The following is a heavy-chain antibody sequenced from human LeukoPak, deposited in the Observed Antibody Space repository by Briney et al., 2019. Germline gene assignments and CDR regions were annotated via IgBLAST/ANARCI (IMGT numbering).Heavy chain of an antibody. J-gene: IGHJ4*02. CDR1: GYTFTSYD. D-gene: IGHD6-13*01. CDR2: MNPNSGNT. Sequence: ASVKVSCKASGYTFTSYDINWVRQATGQGLEWMGWMNPNSGNTGYAQKFQGRITMTRNTSVSTAYMELSSLRSEDTAVYYCARSSAAAAGCFDYWGQGTLVTVSS. CDR3: ARSSAAAAGCFDY. V-gene: IGHV1-8*01.